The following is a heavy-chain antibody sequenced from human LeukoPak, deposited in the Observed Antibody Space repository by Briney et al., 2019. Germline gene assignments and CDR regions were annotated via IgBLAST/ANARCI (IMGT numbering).Heavy chain of an antibody. Sequence: SETLPLTCTVSGGSISSYYWSWIRQPPGKGLEWIGYIYTSGSTNYNPSLKSRVTISVDTSKNQFSLKLSSVTAADTAVYYCARGGSSTSAEFDYWGQGTLVTVSS. CDR3: ARGGSSTSAEFDY. CDR1: GGSISSYY. D-gene: IGHD2-2*01. V-gene: IGHV4-4*09. CDR2: IYTSGST. J-gene: IGHJ4*02.